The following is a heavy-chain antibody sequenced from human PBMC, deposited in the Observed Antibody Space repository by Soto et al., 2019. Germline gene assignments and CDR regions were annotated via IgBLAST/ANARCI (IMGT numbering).Heavy chain of an antibody. CDR2: IYSSGST. CDR1: GFTFSTNY. D-gene: IGHD3-3*01. Sequence: GGSLRLSCAASGFTFSTNYMSWVRQAPGKGLEWVSVIYSSGSTYYADSVKGRFSISRDNSKNTLYLQMNRLRAEDTAVYYCATWSLLFDSWGQGTLVTVSS. CDR3: ATWSLLFDS. J-gene: IGHJ4*02. V-gene: IGHV3-66*01.